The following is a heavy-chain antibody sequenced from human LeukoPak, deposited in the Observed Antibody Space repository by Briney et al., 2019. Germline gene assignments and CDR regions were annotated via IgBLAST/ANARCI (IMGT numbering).Heavy chain of an antibody. Sequence: TSVKVSRKASGATFSSYAISWVRQAPAQGLEWKGSIIPIFGTANYAQKFQGRVTITTDESTTTAYMDLSSLRAEDTAVYYCARDEWAAAGAVDYWGQGTLVTVSS. CDR3: ARDEWAAAGAVDY. J-gene: IGHJ4*02. CDR1: GATFSSYA. V-gene: IGHV1-69*05. D-gene: IGHD6-13*01. CDR2: IIPIFGTA.